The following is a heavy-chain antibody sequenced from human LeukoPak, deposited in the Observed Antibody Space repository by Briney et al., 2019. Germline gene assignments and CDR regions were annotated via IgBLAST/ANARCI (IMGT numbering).Heavy chain of an antibody. CDR1: GGSISSGTYY. CDR3: APGNSGYYFV. V-gene: IGHV4-61*02. CDR2: IYTSGST. Sequence: NPSQTLSLTCTVSGGSISSGTYYWSWIRQPAGKGLEWIGRIYTSGSTNYNPSLKSRVTISVDTSKNQFSLKLSSVTAADAAVYYCAPGNSGYYFVWGQGTLVTVSS. D-gene: IGHD3-22*01. J-gene: IGHJ4*02.